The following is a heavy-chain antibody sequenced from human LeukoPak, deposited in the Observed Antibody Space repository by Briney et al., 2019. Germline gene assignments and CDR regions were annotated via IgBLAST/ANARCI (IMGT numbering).Heavy chain of an antibody. CDR3: SRAIYGRPFDC. Sequence: GGSLRLSCAASGFTFSSSAMTWVRQAPGKGLEWVSAIGGSGDSTFYADSVKGRFTISRDNSKSTLYLQMNSLRAEDTAVYYCSRAIYGRPFDCWGQGTLVTVSS. V-gene: IGHV3-23*01. J-gene: IGHJ4*02. D-gene: IGHD2-21*01. CDR2: IGGSGDST. CDR1: GFTFSSSA.